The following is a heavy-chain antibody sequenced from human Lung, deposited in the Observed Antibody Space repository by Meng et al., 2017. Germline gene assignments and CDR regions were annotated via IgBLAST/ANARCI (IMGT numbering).Heavy chain of an antibody. CDR3: AKYSYGLGDYLDY. CDR1: GFSFSSYA. CDR2: LSGGGFTT. V-gene: IGHV3-23*04. Sequence: GQREESGGGLVQPGGSLRLSCAASGFSFSSYAMSWVRHAPGKGLEWVSALSGGGFTTYYADSVKGRFAISRHNSKNTLYLQMNSLRAEDTALYYCAKYSYGLGDYLDYWGQGALVTVSS. D-gene: IGHD3-10*01. J-gene: IGHJ4*02.